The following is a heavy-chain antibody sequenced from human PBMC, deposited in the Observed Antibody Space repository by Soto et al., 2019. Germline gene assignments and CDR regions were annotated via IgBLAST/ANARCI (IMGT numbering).Heavy chain of an antibody. Sequence: GASVNVSCKASGGTFGSYAISWMRQAPGQGLEWMGGIIPIFGTANYAQKFQGRVTITADESTSTAYMELSSLRSEDTAVYYCARVYDSSGYCPPLWYFDYWGQGTLVTVSS. D-gene: IGHD3-22*01. CDR2: IIPIFGTA. CDR3: ARVYDSSGYCPPLWYFDY. J-gene: IGHJ4*02. CDR1: GGTFGSYA. V-gene: IGHV1-69*13.